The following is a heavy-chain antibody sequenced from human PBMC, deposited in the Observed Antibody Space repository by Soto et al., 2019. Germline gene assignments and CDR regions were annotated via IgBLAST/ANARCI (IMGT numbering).Heavy chain of an antibody. CDR3: AHVGGLEQWLYRLDH. CDR2: IYWDDDK. Sequence: QITLKESGPSLVKPTQPLTLTCTFSGFSLSTTGVGVVWIRQPPGKALEWLALIYWDDDKHYSPSLRSRLTITKDTTKNQVVLTLTNVDPVDTATYYCAHVGGLEQWLYRLDHWGEGTLVTVSS. CDR1: GFSLSTTGVG. J-gene: IGHJ4*02. D-gene: IGHD6-19*01. V-gene: IGHV2-5*02.